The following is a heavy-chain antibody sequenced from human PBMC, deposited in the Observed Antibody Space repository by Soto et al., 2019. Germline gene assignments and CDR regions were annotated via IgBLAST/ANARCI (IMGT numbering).Heavy chain of an antibody. CDR3: ARDMHAGLTHYFDT. CDR1: SVSITSSNW. V-gene: IGHV4-4*02. Sequence: PSETLSLTCDVSSVSITSSNWWTWVRRPPGKGLEWLGKISHSGTVNYNATLRSRVTISVDKPKNQLSLKLMSATDADTAVYYCARDMHAGLTHYFDTWGQGTLVT. J-gene: IGHJ5*02. CDR2: ISHSGTV. D-gene: IGHD1-20*01.